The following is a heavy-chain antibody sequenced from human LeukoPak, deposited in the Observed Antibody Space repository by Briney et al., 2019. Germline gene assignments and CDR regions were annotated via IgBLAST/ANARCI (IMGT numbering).Heavy chain of an antibody. V-gene: IGHV4-38-2*02. Sequence: SETLSLTCTVSGYSISSGYYWGWIRQPPGKGLEWIGSIYHSGSTYYNPSLKSRVTISVDTSKNQFSLKLSSVTAADTAVYYCARGSDFWSVPFDYWGQGTLVTVSS. CDR2: IYHSGST. CDR1: GYSISSGYY. CDR3: ARGSDFWSVPFDY. J-gene: IGHJ4*02. D-gene: IGHD3-3*01.